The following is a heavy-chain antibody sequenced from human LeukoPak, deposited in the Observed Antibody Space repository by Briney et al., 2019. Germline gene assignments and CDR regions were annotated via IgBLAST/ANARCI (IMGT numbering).Heavy chain of an antibody. CDR1: GGSISSGDYY. CDR3: ARGGFGCSSTSCLCGFDP. CDR2: IYYSGST. Sequence: TSETLSPTCTVSGGSISSGDYYWSWIRQPPGKGPEWIGYIYYSGSTYNNPSLKSRVTIPVDTSKNQFSLKLSSVTAADTAVYYCARGGFGCSSTSCLCGFDPWGQGTLVTVS. D-gene: IGHD2-2*01. V-gene: IGHV4-30-4*08. J-gene: IGHJ5*02.